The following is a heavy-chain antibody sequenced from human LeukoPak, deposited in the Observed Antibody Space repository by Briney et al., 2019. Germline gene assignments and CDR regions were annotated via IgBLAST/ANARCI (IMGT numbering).Heavy chain of an antibody. CDR1: GFSFDEYA. CDR2: IARSSGTV. D-gene: IGHD2-8*01. J-gene: IGHJ3*02. V-gene: IGHV3-9*01. Sequence: PGRSLRLSCVASGFSFDEYAMHWVRQAPGKGLEWGSGIARSSGTVGYADSVKGRFTSARDNAKNSLYLQMNSLRAEDTALYYCAKDIEGLGYCTNGVCWGAFDIWGLGTMVTVSS. CDR3: AKDIEGLGYCTNGVCWGAFDI.